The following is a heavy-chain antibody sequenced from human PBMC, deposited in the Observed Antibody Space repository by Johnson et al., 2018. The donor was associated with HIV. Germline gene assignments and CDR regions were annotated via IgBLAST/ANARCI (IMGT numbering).Heavy chain of an antibody. D-gene: IGHD3-22*01. V-gene: IGHV3-11*01. CDR1: GFTFSDYY. Sequence: QVQVVESGGDLVKPGGSLRLSCTVSGFTFSDYYMSWIRQAPGKGLEWVSYISSGGGSINYADSVKGRFTISRDNAKNSLYLQMNSLRAEDTALYYCARVTTYYYDNNDYHSDAFDIWGQGTLVTVSS. J-gene: IGHJ3*02. CDR2: ISSGGGSI. CDR3: ARVTTYYYDNNDYHSDAFDI.